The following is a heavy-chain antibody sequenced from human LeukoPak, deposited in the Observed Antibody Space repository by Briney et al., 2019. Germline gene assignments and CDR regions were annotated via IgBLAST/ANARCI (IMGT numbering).Heavy chain of an antibody. V-gene: IGHV3-30-3*01. D-gene: IGHD3-22*01. CDR3: ASHDSSGYRPQPIDY. CDR2: ISYDGSNK. Sequence: HPGRSLRLSCAASGFTFSSYAMHWVRQAPGKGLEWVAVISYDGSNKYYADSVKGRFTISRDNSKNTLYLQMNSLRAEDTAVYYCASHDSSGYRPQPIDYWGQGTLVTVSS. CDR1: GFTFSSYA. J-gene: IGHJ4*02.